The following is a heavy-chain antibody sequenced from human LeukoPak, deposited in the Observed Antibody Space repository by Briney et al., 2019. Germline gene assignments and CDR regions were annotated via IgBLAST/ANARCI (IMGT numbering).Heavy chain of an antibody. CDR2: IIPVLGIA. V-gene: IGHV1-69*04. CDR3: ARGRIAAAGVFDP. CDR1: GGTFSSYA. Sequence: SVKVSCKASGGTFSSYAISWVRQAPGQGLEWMGRIIPVLGIANYAQKFQGRVTITADKSTSTAYMELSSLRSEDTAVYYCARGRIAAAGVFDPWGQGTLVTVSS. J-gene: IGHJ5*02. D-gene: IGHD6-13*01.